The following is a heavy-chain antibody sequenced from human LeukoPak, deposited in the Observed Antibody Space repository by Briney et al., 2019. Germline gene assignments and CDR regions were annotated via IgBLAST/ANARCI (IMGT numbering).Heavy chain of an antibody. CDR3: ARPHDYGSGSFAFWFDP. D-gene: IGHD3-10*01. Sequence: ASVKVSCKASGYTFTSYAMNWVRQAPGQGLEWTGWINTNTGNPTYAQGFTGRFVFSLDTSVSTAYLQISSLKAEDTAVYYCARPHDYGSGSFAFWFDPWGQGTLVTVSS. CDR1: GYTFTSYA. J-gene: IGHJ5*02. V-gene: IGHV7-4-1*02. CDR2: INTNTGNP.